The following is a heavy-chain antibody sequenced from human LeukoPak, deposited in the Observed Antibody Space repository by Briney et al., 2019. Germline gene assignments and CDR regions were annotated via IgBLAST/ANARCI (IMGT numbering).Heavy chain of an antibody. Sequence: ASVKVSCKASGYTFTGYYMHWVRQAPGQGLEWMGWINPNSGGTNYAQKFQGRVTMTRDTSISTAYMELSRLRSDDTAVYYCARDNDFWSGHDAFDIWGQGAMVTVSS. V-gene: IGHV1-2*02. CDR3: ARDNDFWSGHDAFDI. J-gene: IGHJ3*02. CDR1: GYTFTGYY. D-gene: IGHD3-3*01. CDR2: INPNSGGT.